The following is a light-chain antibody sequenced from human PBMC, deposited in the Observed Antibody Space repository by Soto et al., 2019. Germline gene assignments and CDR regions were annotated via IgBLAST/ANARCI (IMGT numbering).Light chain of an antibody. CDR1: QTVSSSY. Sequence: EVVLTQSPGTLSLSPGDRATLSCRASQTVSSSYLAWYQQKPGQAPRLLIYSASTRATGIPDRFGGTGSGTDFTLTISRLEPEDFAVYYCQRYGTSPWTFGQGTKVEIK. J-gene: IGKJ1*01. CDR2: SAS. V-gene: IGKV3-20*01. CDR3: QRYGTSPWT.